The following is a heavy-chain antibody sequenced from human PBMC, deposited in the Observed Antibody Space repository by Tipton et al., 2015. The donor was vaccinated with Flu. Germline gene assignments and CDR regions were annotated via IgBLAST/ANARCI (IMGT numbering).Heavy chain of an antibody. CDR3: ATWVSGYKLDS. CDR2: IYPSDSDT. Sequence: VQLVQSGAEVKKPGESLKISCKGSANSFTSYWIGWVRQRPGKGLEWVGIIYPSDSDTRYSPSFQGQVTISADKSITTAYLQWSSLKASDTAIYYCATWVSGYKLDSWGQGTLVTVSS. J-gene: IGHJ5*01. V-gene: IGHV5-51*01. CDR1: ANSFTSYW. D-gene: IGHD6-25*01.